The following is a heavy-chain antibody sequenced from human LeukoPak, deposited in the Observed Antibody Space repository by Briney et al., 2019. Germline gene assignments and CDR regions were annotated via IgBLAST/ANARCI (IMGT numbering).Heavy chain of an antibody. CDR1: GFTFSSYG. J-gene: IGHJ4*02. CDR3: AKASNWDYYFDY. Sequence: GGSLRLSCAASGFTFSSYGMHWVRQAPGKGLEWVAFIRYDGSNKYYADSVKGRFTTSRDNSKNTLYLQMNSLRAEDTAVYYCAKASNWDYYFDYWGQGTLVTASS. CDR2: IRYDGSNK. V-gene: IGHV3-30*02. D-gene: IGHD7-27*01.